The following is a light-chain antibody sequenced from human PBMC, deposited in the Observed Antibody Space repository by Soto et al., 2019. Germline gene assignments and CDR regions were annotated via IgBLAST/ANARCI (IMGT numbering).Light chain of an antibody. V-gene: IGKV1-5*03. J-gene: IGKJ1*01. CDR2: KAS. CDR1: QTISSW. CDR3: QHYNSYSEA. Sequence: DIQMTKSPSTLSGSVGDRVTITCRASQTISSWLAWYQQIPGKAPKLLIYKASTLKSGVPSRFSGSGSGTEFTLTISSLQPDDFATYYCQHYNSYSEAFGQGTKVDIK.